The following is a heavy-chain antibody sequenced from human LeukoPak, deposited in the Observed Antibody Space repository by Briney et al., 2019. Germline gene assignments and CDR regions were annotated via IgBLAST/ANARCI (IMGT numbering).Heavy chain of an antibody. V-gene: IGHV3-21*01. CDR3: ARDRNYDFWSGSHNWFDP. J-gene: IGHJ5*02. CDR2: ITDTSTYK. CDR1: GFTFSYYS. D-gene: IGHD3-3*01. Sequence: GGSLRLSCAASGFTFSYYSMDWVRQAPGKGLEWVSSITDTSTYKNYADSVKGRFTISRDNAKNSLYLQMNSLRAEDTAVYYCARDRNYDFWSGSHNWFDPWGQGTLVTVSS.